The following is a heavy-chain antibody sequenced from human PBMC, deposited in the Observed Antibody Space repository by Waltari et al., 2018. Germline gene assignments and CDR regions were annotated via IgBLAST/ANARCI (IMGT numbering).Heavy chain of an antibody. V-gene: IGHV3-48*04. J-gene: IGHJ4*02. CDR2: ISSSSSTI. CDR3: ARDLRYSSGWYYY. CDR1: GFTFSSYR. Sequence: EVQLVESGGGLVQPGGSLRLSCAASGFTFSSYRMNWVRQAPGKGLEWVSYISSSSSTIYYADSVKGRFTISRDNAKNSLYLQMNSLRAEDTAVYYCARDLRYSSGWYYYWGQGTLVTVSS. D-gene: IGHD6-19*01.